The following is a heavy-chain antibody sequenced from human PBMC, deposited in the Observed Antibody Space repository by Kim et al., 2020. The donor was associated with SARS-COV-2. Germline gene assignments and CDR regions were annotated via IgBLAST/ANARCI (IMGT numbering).Heavy chain of an antibody. Sequence: GGSLRLSCAASGFTFRTYWMSWVRQASGKGLEWVANIKEDGSEKYYVDSVKGRFTISRDNAKTSLYLQMNSLSAEDTALYYCARGGGLHSMDVWGQGTTVTVSS. V-gene: IGHV3-7*03. CDR1: GFTFRTYW. CDR2: IKEDGSEK. CDR3: ARGGGLHSMDV. D-gene: IGHD5-18*01. J-gene: IGHJ6*02.